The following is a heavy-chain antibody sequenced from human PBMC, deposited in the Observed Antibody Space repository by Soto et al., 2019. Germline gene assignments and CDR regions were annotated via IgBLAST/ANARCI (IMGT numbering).Heavy chain of an antibody. Sequence: SETLSLTCAVSAEYFSTYYWNWIRQSPVKVLEWIGEINHTGRNNYNPSLKSRVTMSIDMSKSQVSLRLSSVTAADTGLYYCARGGSNDWQVAFDIWGQGTMVTVSS. J-gene: IGHJ3*02. CDR1: AEYFSTYY. V-gene: IGHV4-34*01. CDR3: ARGGSNDWQVAFDI. D-gene: IGHD3-9*01. CDR2: INHTGRN.